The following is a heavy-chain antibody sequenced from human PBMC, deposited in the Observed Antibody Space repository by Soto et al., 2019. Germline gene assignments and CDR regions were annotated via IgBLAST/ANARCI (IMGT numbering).Heavy chain of an antibody. D-gene: IGHD3-22*01. CDR3: ARDEGYYDSSGFLDFDY. CDR1: GFTFSSYA. Sequence: GGSLRLSCAASGFTFSSYAMHWVRQAPGKGLEWVAVISYDGSNKYYADSVKGRFTISRDNSKNTLYLQMNSLRAEDTAGYYCARDEGYYDSSGFLDFDYWGQGTLVTVSS. J-gene: IGHJ4*02. CDR2: ISYDGSNK. V-gene: IGHV3-30-3*01.